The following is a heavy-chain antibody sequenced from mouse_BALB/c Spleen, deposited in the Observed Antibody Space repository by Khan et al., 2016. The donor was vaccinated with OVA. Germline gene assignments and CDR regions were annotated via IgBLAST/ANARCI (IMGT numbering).Heavy chain of an antibody. CDR3: ARDGNYMDY. V-gene: IGHV3-1*02. CDR1: GYSITSGYS. CDR2: IYFSGSI. Sequence: EVQLQESGPDLVKPSQSLSLTCTVTGYSITSGYSWHWIRQFPGNKLEWMGYIYFSGSINYNSALKSRISITRDTSKNLFFLQLKSVTTEDTATYYCARDGNYMDYWGQGTSVTVSS. D-gene: IGHD2-1*01. J-gene: IGHJ4*01.